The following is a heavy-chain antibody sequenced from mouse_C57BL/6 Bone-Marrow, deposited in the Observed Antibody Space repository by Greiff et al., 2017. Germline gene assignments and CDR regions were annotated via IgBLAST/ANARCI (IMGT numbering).Heavy chain of an antibody. CDR2: IWTGGGT. J-gene: IGHJ1*03. Sequence: VKLMESGPGLVAPSQSLSITCTVSGFSLTSYAISWVRQPPGKGLEWLGVIWTGGGTNYNSALNSRLSISKDTSKSQVFLKMNSLQTDDTARYYCALDYGSTSWYFDVWGTGTTVTVSS. CDR3: ALDYGSTSWYFDV. V-gene: IGHV2-9-1*01. CDR1: GFSLTSYA. D-gene: IGHD1-1*01.